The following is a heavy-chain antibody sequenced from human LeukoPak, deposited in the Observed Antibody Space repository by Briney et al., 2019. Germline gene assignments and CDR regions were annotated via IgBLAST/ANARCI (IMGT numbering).Heavy chain of an antibody. CDR3: ARENRNNWFDP. CDR1: GFTFSSYG. J-gene: IGHJ5*02. V-gene: IGHV3-21*01. CDR2: ISSSSSYI. Sequence: PGGSLRLSCAASGFTFSSYGMIWVRQAPGKGLEWVSSISSSSSYIYFADSVKGRFTISRDNAKNSLYLQMNGLRAEDTAVYYCARENRNNWFDPWGQGTLVTVSS.